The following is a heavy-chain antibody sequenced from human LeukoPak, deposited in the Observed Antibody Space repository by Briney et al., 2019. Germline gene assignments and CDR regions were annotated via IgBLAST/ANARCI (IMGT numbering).Heavy chain of an antibody. V-gene: IGHV4-34*01. CDR1: GGSFSGYY. CDR2: INHSGST. Sequence: SETLSLNCAVYGGSFSGYYWSWIRQPPGKGLEWIGEINHSGSTNYNPSLKSRVTISGDTSKNQFSLKLSSVTAADTAVYYCARYSWELRAFDYWGQGTLVTVSS. D-gene: IGHD1-26*01. J-gene: IGHJ4*02. CDR3: ARYSWELRAFDY.